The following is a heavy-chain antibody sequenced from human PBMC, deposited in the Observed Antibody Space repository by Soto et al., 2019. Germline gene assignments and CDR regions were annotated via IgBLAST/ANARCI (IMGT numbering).Heavy chain of an antibody. Sequence: PSETLSLTCTVSGGSISSSSYYWGWIRQPPGKGLEWIGSIYYSGSTYYNPSLESRVTISVDTSKDQFSLKLSSVTAADTAVYYCARQNYDYVWGGGGVGDAFDIWGQGTMVTVSS. CDR3: ARQNYDYVWGGGGVGDAFDI. D-gene: IGHD3-16*01. V-gene: IGHV4-39*01. J-gene: IGHJ3*02. CDR1: GGSISSSSYY. CDR2: IYYSGST.